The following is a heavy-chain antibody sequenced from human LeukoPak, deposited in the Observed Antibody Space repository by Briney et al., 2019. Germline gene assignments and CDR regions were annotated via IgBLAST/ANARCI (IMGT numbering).Heavy chain of an antibody. V-gene: IGHV3-21*01. CDR2: ISSSSSYI. Sequence: GGSLRLSCAASGFPFSSYSMNWVRQAPGKGLEWVSSISSSSSYIYHADSVKGRFTISRDNAKNSLCLQMNSLRAEDTAVYYCARDLPLGYYGSGTNDYWGQGTLVTVSS. D-gene: IGHD3-10*01. CDR1: GFPFSSYS. CDR3: ARDLPLGYYGSGTNDY. J-gene: IGHJ4*02.